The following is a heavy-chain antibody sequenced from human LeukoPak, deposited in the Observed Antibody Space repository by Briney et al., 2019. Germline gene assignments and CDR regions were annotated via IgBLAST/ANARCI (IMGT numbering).Heavy chain of an antibody. Sequence: GASVKVSCKASGYTFTGYYMHWVRQAPGQGLEWMGLINPNSGGTNYAQKFQGRVTMTRDTSISTAYMELSRLRSDDTAVYYCARGVQTNYYDSSGYHDYWGQGTLVTVSS. D-gene: IGHD3-22*01. CDR2: INPNSGGT. V-gene: IGHV1-2*06. CDR1: GYTFTGYY. J-gene: IGHJ4*02. CDR3: ARGVQTNYYDSSGYHDY.